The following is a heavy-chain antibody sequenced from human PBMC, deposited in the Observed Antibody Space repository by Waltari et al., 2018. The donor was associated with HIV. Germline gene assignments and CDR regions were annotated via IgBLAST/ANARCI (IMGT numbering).Heavy chain of an antibody. CDR3: ARGTRPAGTTSGWFDP. J-gene: IGHJ5*02. Sequence: QVQLVQSGAEVKKPGASVKVSCKASGYTFTGYYMHWVRQAPGQGLEWIGWINPNSGGTNYAQKFQGRVTMTRDTSISTAYMELSRRRSDDTAVYYCARGTRPAGTTSGWFDPWGQGTLVTVSS. CDR2: INPNSGGT. D-gene: IGHD1-7*01. V-gene: IGHV1-2*02. CDR1: GYTFTGYY.